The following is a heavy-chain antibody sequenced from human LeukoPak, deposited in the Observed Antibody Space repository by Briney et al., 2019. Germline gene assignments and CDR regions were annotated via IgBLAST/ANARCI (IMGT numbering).Heavy chain of an antibody. CDR3: ARENDQTNGGIAAAGTSPDAFDI. CDR1: GFTFSSYA. CDR2: ISYDGSNK. V-gene: IGHV3-30*04. J-gene: IGHJ3*02. D-gene: IGHD6-13*01. Sequence: SGGSLRLSCAVSGFTFSSYAMHWVRQAPGKGLEWVAVISYDGSNKYYADSVKGRFTISRDNSKNTLYLQMNSLRAEDTAVYYCARENDQTNGGIAAAGTSPDAFDIWGQGTMVTVSS.